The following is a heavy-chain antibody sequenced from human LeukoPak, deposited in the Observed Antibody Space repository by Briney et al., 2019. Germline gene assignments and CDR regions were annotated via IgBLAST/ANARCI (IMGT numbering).Heavy chain of an antibody. CDR1: GGSISTYY. D-gene: IGHD4-23*01. Sequence: SETLSLTCTVSGGSISTYYWSWIRQPPGKGLKWIAYVYYSGSTNYNPSLKSRGTISVDTSKNQFSLKLSSVTAADTAVYYCARGSITVVPAFDIWGQGTMVTVSS. V-gene: IGHV4-59*12. CDR2: VYYSGST. CDR3: ARGSITVVPAFDI. J-gene: IGHJ3*02.